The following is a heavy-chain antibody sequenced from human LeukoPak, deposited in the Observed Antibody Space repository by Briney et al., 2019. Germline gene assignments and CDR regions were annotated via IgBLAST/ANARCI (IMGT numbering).Heavy chain of an antibody. V-gene: IGHV3-23*01. CDR1: GFTFTTYA. CDR2: ISDSGGAT. J-gene: IGHJ4*02. D-gene: IGHD3-22*01. CDR3: ARDPARARSYSSGYPDY. Sequence: GGSLRLSCAASGFTFTTYAMSWVRQAPGKGLEWVSVISDSGGATYYADSVKGRFTISRDNAKNSLYLQMNSLRDEDTAVYYCARDPARARSYSSGYPDYWGQGTLVTVSS.